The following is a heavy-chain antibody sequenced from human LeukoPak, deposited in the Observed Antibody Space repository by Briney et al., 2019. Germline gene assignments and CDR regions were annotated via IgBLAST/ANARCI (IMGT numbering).Heavy chain of an antibody. CDR1: GYTFTSYY. CDR3: AREGSGYTYGRGSYFDY. CDR2: INPNSGDA. Sequence: ASVTVSCKASGYTFTSYYMHWVRQAPGQGLEWMGRINPNSGDANFAQTFQCRVTMTRDTSISTAYMDLSGLRPDDTAVYYCAREGSGYTYGRGSYFDYWGHGILVTVSS. J-gene: IGHJ4*01. D-gene: IGHD5-18*01. V-gene: IGHV1-2*06.